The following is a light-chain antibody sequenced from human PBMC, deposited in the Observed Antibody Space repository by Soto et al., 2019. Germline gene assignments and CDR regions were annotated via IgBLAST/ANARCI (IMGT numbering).Light chain of an antibody. CDR2: AAS. V-gene: IGKV1-39*01. CDR1: QSISSY. CDR3: QHSYSTPYT. J-gene: IGKJ2*01. Sequence: DIQMTQYPSSLSASVGDRVTITCRASQSISSYLNWYQQKPGKAPKLLIYAASSLQSGVPSRFSGGGSGTDFTLTISSLQPEDCATYYCQHSYSTPYTFGQGTKLEIK.